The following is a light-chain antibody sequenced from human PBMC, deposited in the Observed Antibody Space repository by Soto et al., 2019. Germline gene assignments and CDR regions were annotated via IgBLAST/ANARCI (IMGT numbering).Light chain of an antibody. J-gene: IGKJ5*01. CDR2: TAS. CDR3: QHYNNWPLGIT. V-gene: IGKV3-15*01. Sequence: IVLPQSPGTLSFSSGERATLSCRASQSVASNLAWYQQKPGQAPRLLIYTASTRATGIPARFSGSGSGTEFTLTISSLQSEDFAIYYCQHYNNWPLGITFGQGTRLEIK. CDR1: QSVASN.